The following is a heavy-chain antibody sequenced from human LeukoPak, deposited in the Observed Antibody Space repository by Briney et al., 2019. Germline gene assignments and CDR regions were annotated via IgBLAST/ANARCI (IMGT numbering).Heavy chain of an antibody. V-gene: IGHV3-11*01. CDR1: GFTFSDYY. CDR3: AREAPPKPGYCGSGSYPVDY. CDR2: ISSSGSTI. Sequence: GGSLRLSCAASGFTFSDYYMSWIRQAPGKGLEWVSYISSSGSTIYYADSVKGRFTISRDNAKNSLYLQMNSLRAEDTAVYYCAREAPPKPGYCGSGSYPVDYLGQGTLVTVFS. D-gene: IGHD3-10*01. J-gene: IGHJ4*02.